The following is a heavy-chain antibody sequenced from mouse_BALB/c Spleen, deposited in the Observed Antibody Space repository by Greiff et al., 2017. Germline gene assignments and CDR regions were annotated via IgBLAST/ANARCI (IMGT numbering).Heavy chain of an antibody. CDR3: ARNPRYDNDFDY. CDR1: GFSLTSYG. Sequence: QVKVVESGPGLVQPSQSLSITCTVSGFSLTSYGVHWVRQSPGKGLEWLGVIWSGGSTDYNAAFISRLSIRKDNSKSQVFFKMNSLQANDTAIYFCARNPRYDNDFDYWGQGTTLTVSA. D-gene: IGHD2-10*02. CDR2: IWSGGST. V-gene: IGHV2-2*02. J-gene: IGHJ2*01.